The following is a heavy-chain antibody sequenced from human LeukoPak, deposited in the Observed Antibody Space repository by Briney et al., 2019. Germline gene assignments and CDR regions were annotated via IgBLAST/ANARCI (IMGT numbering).Heavy chain of an antibody. J-gene: IGHJ6*03. CDR2: INPSGGST. V-gene: IGHV1-46*01. CDR1: GCTFTSYY. D-gene: IGHD1-1*01. CDR3: ARGTPKTNYYYYYMDV. Sequence: ASVKVSCKASGCTFTSYYMHWVRQAPGQGLEWMGIINPSGGSTSYAQKFQGRVTMTRDTSTSTVYMELSSLRSEDTAVYYCARGTPKTNYYYYYMDVWGKGTTVTISS.